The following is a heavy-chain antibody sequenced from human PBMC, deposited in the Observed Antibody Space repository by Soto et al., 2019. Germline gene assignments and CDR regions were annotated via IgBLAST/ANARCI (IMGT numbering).Heavy chain of an antibody. CDR2: ISGSGGST. D-gene: IGHD1-26*01. Sequence: VQLLESGGGLVQPGGSLRLSCAASGFTFSSYAMSWVRQAPGKGLEWVSAISGSGGSTYYADSVKGRFTISRDNSKNMLYLQMSSLRAEDTAVYYCARGASGSRNYGAFDMWGQGTMVTVAS. V-gene: IGHV3-23*01. CDR1: GFTFSSYA. CDR3: ARGASGSRNYGAFDM. J-gene: IGHJ3*02.